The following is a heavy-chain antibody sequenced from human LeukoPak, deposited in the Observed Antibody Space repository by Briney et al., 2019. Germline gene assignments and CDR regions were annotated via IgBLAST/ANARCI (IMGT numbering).Heavy chain of an antibody. J-gene: IGHJ4*02. Sequence: GGSLRLSCAASGFTFSRSWMHWVRQAPGKGLEWVASIWYDGSNKYYGDSVKGRFTISRDNSRNTLYLQMNSLRAEDTAAYYCARAGYGDPHFDFWGQGTLVTVSS. V-gene: IGHV3-33*08. CDR1: GFTFSRSW. CDR3: ARAGYGDPHFDF. D-gene: IGHD4-17*01. CDR2: IWYDGSNK.